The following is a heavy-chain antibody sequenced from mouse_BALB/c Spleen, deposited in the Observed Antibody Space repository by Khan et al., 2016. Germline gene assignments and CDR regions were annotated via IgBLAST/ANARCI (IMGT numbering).Heavy chain of an antibody. Sequence: QVQLQQSGPGLVQPSQSLSITCTVSGFSLTSYGVHWVRQSPGKGLEWLGVIWRGGSTDYNAAFMSRRRYTKDNTKRHVFFKMNSLQANDTALSYCSPYGNSSMDYFSQGTSFTVSS. CDR3: SPYGNSSMDY. CDR2: IWRGGST. J-gene: IGHJ4*01. D-gene: IGHD2-1*01. CDR1: GFSLTSYG. V-gene: IGHV2-5*01.